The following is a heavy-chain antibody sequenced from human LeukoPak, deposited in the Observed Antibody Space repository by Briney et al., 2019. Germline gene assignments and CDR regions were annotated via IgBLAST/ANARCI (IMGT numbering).Heavy chain of an antibody. CDR2: IYSGGST. D-gene: IGHD5-18*01. CDR1: GFTVSSTY. CDR3: ARDGVYSYGYGFDY. V-gene: IGHV3-66*01. J-gene: IGHJ4*02. Sequence: PGGSLRLSCAASGFTVSSTYMSWARQAPGKGLEWVSVIYSGGSTYYAGSVKGRFTLSSDNSKNTLYLQMNSLRAEDTAVYYCARDGVYSYGYGFDYWGQGSLVTVSS.